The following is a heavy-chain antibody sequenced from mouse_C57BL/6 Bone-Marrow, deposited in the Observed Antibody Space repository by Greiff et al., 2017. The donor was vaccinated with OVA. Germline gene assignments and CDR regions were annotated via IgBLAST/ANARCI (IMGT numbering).Heavy chain of an antibody. CDR3: TTSRQRRLPEAMDY. CDR2: IDPENGDT. Sequence: VQLQQSGAELVRPGASVKLSCTASGFNIKDDYMHWVKQRPEQGLEWIGWIDPENGDTEYASKFQGKATITADTSSNTAYLQLSSLTSEDTAVYYCTTSRQRRLPEAMDYWGQGTSVTVSS. V-gene: IGHV14-4*01. CDR1: GFNIKDDY. J-gene: IGHJ4*01. D-gene: IGHD3-2*02.